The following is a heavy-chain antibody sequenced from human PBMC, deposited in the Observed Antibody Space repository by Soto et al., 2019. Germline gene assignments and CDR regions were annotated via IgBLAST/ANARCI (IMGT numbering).Heavy chain of an antibody. D-gene: IGHD6-19*01. J-gene: IGHJ4*02. V-gene: IGHV6-1*01. Sequence: PSQTLSLTCAISGDSVSSNRAAWNWIRQSPSRGLEWLGRTYYRSKWYNDYAVSVKSRITINPDTSKSQFSLQLNSVTPEDTAVYYCARAWGFSSGWYGSFSYWGQGTLVTAPQ. CDR2: TYYRSKWYN. CDR3: ARAWGFSSGWYGSFSY. CDR1: GDSVSSNRAA.